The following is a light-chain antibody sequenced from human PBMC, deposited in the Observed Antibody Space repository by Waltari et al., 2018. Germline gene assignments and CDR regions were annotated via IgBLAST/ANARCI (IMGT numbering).Light chain of an antibody. V-gene: IGKV1-5*03. CDR3: QQYNTYSLT. J-gene: IGKJ4*01. CDR2: KAS. Sequence: TGRASQSISSWLAWDQQKPGKAPKFLIYKASNLESGVPSRFSGSGSGTEFTLTISSLQPDDFATYYCQQYNTYSLTFGGGTKVEIK. CDR1: QSISSW.